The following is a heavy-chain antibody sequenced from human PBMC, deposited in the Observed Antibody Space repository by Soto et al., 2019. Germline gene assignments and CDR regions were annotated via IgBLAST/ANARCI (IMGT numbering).Heavy chain of an antibody. J-gene: IGHJ5*02. V-gene: IGHV4-61*01. CDR3: TRGPPRVQWFDP. Sequence: SEALSLICTVSGGAVSIGTYDWSWIRQPPGKGLEWIGHIYFTGSTNYNPSLKSRVTMSLDTSRNQLSLKLSSVTAADTAVYYCTRGPPRVQWFDPWGLGTLVTVSS. CDR1: GGAVSIGTYD. CDR2: IYFTGST.